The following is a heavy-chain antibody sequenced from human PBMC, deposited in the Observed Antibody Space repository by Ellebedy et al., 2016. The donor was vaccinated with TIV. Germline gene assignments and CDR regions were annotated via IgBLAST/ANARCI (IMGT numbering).Heavy chain of an antibody. CDR1: GFTFSSSN. V-gene: IGHV3-48*04. CDR2: INSGSSAI. CDR3: ARDTHLPGGGNSVFDY. Sequence: PGGSLRLSCAASGFTFSSSNMSWVRQAPGKGLEWVSYINSGSSAIYYADSVKGRFTISRDNARNSLYLEMNSLRAEDTAVYYCARDTHLPGGGNSVFDYWGQGALVTVSS. D-gene: IGHD4-23*01. J-gene: IGHJ4*02.